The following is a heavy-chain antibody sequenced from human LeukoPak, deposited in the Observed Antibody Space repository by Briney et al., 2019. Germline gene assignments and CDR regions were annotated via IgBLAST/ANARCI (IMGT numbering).Heavy chain of an antibody. CDR3: ARKGEGLLSGLDP. Sequence: PSETPSLTCAVYGGSFSGYYWSWIRQPPGKGLEWIGEINHSGSTNYNPSLKSRVTISVDTSKNQFSLKLSSVTAADTAVYYCARKGEGLLSGLDPWGQGTLVTVSS. CDR2: INHSGST. CDR1: GGSFSGYY. D-gene: IGHD2/OR15-2a*01. V-gene: IGHV4-34*01. J-gene: IGHJ5*02.